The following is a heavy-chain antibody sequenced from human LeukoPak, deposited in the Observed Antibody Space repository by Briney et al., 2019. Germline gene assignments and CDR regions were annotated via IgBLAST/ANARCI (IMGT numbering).Heavy chain of an antibody. CDR2: INPNSGGT. J-gene: IGHJ5*02. CDR1: GYTFTGYY. CDR3: ARGRVLLWFGEPTYNWFDP. D-gene: IGHD3-10*01. V-gene: IGHV1-2*02. Sequence: ASVKVSCKASGYTFTGYYMHWERQAPGQGLEWMGWINPNSGGTNYAQKFQGRVTMTRDTSISTAYMELSRLRSDDTAVYYCARGRVLLWFGEPTYNWFDPWGQGTLVTVSS.